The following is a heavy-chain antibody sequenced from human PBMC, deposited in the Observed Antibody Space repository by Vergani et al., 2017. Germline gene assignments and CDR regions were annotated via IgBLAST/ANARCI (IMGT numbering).Heavy chain of an antibody. Sequence: QVQLVQSGAEVKKPGASVKVSCKASGYTFIGYYMHWVRQAPGQGLEWMGWINPNSGGTNYAQKFQGRVTMTRDTSISKAYMELSRLRSDDTAVYYCSCSRSLDYYYGMDVWGQGTTVTVSS. CDR1: GYTFIGYY. D-gene: IGHD2-15*01. V-gene: IGHV1-2*02. J-gene: IGHJ6*02. CDR3: SCSRSLDYYYGMDV. CDR2: INPNSGGT.